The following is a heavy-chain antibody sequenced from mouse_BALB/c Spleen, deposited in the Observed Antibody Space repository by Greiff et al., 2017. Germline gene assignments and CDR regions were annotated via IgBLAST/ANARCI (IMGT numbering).Heavy chain of an antibody. CDR3: ARRVHYYGFDY. V-gene: IGHV5-17*02. CDR2: ISSGSSTI. CDR1: GFTFSSFG. D-gene: IGHD1-2*01. Sequence: EVQGVESGGGLVQPGGSRKLSCAASGFTFSSFGMHWVRQAPEKGLEWVAYISSGSSTIYYADTVKGRFTISRDNPKNTLFLQMTSLRSEDTAMYYCARRVHYYGFDYWGQGTTLTVSS. J-gene: IGHJ2*01.